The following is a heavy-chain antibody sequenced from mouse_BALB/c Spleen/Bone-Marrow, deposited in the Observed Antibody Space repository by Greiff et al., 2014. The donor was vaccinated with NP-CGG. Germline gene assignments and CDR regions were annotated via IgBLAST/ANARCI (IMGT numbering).Heavy chain of an antibody. CDR3: ARQAGGSGYFDY. V-gene: IGHV5-9-2*01. CDR1: GFTFSSYG. J-gene: IGHJ2*01. CDR2: ISGGGSYT. Sequence: EVKLVESGGGLVKPGGSLKLSCAASGFTFSSYGMSWVRQTPEKRLEWVATISGGGSYTYYPDSVKGRFTISRGNAKNNLYLQMSSLRSEDTALYYCARQAGGSGYFDYWGQGTTLTVSS. D-gene: IGHD1-1*01.